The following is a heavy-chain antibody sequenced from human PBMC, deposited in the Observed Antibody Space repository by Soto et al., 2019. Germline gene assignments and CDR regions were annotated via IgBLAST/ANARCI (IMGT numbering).Heavy chain of an antibody. D-gene: IGHD6-19*01. CDR2: IGSGGST. J-gene: IGHJ4*02. V-gene: IGHV3-53*01. Sequence: GGSLRLSCAASGFTVSSNYMSWVRQAPGRGLELLAVIGSGGSTYYADSVKGRFTISRDNSKNTLYLQMNSLRAEDTAVYYCAKEDQWLPTLDYWGQGTLVTVSS. CDR1: GFTVSSNY. CDR3: AKEDQWLPTLDY.